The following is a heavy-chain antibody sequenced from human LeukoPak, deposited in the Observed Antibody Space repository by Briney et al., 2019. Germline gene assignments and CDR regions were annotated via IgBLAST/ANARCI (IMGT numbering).Heavy chain of an antibody. Sequence: PSETLSLTCAVYGGSFSGYYWSWIRQPPGKGLEWIGEINHSGSTNYNPSLKSRVTISVDTSKNQFSLKLSSVTAADTAVYHCARESQSVLWFGVHLWGHGTLVTVSS. V-gene: IGHV4-34*01. J-gene: IGHJ4*01. CDR1: GGSFSGYY. CDR2: INHSGST. D-gene: IGHD3-10*01. CDR3: ARESQSVLWFGVHL.